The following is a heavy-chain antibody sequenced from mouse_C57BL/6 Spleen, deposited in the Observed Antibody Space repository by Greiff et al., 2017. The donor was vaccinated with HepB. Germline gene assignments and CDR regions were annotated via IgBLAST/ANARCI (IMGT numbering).Heavy chain of an antibody. Sequence: VQVVESGPGLVQPSQSLSITCTVSGFSLTSYGVHWVRQSPGKGLEWLGVIWSGGSTDYNAAFISRLSISKDNSKSQVFFKMNSLQADDTAIYYCARKNYDYDFAMDYWGQGTSVTVSS. CDR2: IWSGGST. V-gene: IGHV2-2*01. CDR1: GFSLTSYG. D-gene: IGHD2-4*01. J-gene: IGHJ4*01. CDR3: ARKNYDYDFAMDY.